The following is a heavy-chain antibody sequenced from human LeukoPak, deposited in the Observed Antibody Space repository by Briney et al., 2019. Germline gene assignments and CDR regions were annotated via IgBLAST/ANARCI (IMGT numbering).Heavy chain of an antibody. D-gene: IGHD3-10*01. Sequence: SLRLSCAASGFTFSSYAMSWVRQAPGEGLEWVSAISGSGGSTYYADSVKGRFTISRDNSKNTLYLQMNSPRAEDTAVYYCAKDSRFGLNWFDPWGQGTLVTVSS. CDR2: ISGSGGST. J-gene: IGHJ5*02. V-gene: IGHV3-23*01. CDR3: AKDSRFGLNWFDP. CDR1: GFTFSSYA.